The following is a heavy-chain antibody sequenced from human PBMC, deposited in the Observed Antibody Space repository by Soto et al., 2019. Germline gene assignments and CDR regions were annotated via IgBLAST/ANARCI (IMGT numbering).Heavy chain of an antibody. V-gene: IGHV1-46*01. D-gene: IGHD2-21*02. J-gene: IGHJ4*02. CDR2: VNPSGGHT. Sequence: QVQLVQSGAEVKKPGASVKVSCKASGDTCIDYYIHWVRQAPGQGLEWMGTVNPSGGHTTYAQHFLGRMTMTRDTSTSTLYMELTSLTSEDTAVYYCARGGHVVVVTAALDFWGQGTLVTVSS. CDR1: GDTCIDYY. CDR3: ARGGHVVVVTAALDF.